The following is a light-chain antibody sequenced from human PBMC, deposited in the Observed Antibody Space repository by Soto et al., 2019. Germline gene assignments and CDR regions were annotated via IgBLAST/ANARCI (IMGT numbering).Light chain of an antibody. V-gene: IGLV8-61*01. CDR2: TTN. CDR3: ALYMGGGIWV. Sequence: QAVVTQEPSFSVSPGTTVTLTCGLNSGSVSTGHYPSWYQQTPGQAPRTLMYTTNSRSSGVPDRFSGSILGNKAALTITGAQADDESDYYCALYMGGGIWVLGGGTKLTVL. CDR1: SGSVSTGHY. J-gene: IGLJ2*01.